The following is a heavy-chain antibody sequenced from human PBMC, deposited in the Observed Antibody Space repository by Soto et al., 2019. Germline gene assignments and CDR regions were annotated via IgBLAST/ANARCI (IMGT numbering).Heavy chain of an antibody. J-gene: IGHJ3*02. CDR2: IIPTFGTA. D-gene: IGHD6-19*01. CDR1: GGTFSSSA. CDR3: ARSETAGHRGFDI. V-gene: IGHV1-69*06. Sequence: QVQLVQSGAEMREPGSSVKVSCKASGGTFSSSAINWLRQAPGQGPEWMGGIIPTFGTANYIEKFRGSVTITADTTTSTAYMEVSSLTSEDTAMYFCARSETAGHRGFDIWGQGTMVTVSS.